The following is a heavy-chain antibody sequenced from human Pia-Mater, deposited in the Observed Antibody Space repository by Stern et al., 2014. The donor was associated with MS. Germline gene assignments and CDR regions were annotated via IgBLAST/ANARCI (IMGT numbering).Heavy chain of an antibody. CDR3: ARDPITMVRGVFY. V-gene: IGHV3-21*01. Sequence: EMQLVESGGGLVKPGGSLRLSCAASGLTFSSYSMNWVRQAPGKGLEWVSSISSSSSYIYYADSVKGRFTISRDNAKNSLYLQMNSLRAEDTAVYYCARDPITMVRGVFYWGQGTLVTVSS. D-gene: IGHD3-10*01. CDR1: GLTFSSYS. CDR2: ISSSSSYI. J-gene: IGHJ4*02.